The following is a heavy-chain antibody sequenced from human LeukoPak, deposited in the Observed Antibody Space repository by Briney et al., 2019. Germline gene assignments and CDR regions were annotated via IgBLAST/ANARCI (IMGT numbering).Heavy chain of an antibody. J-gene: IGHJ4*02. CDR2: LCGSGGST. Sequence: PGGSLRLSCAASGFTFSSYAMSWVRPAPGKGLERVSALCGSGGSTYYADSVKGRFPISRDNSKNTLYLQMNSLRAEDTAVYYCAKGPHLGYCTNGVCYKGDPSGYWGQGTLVTVSS. CDR3: AKGPHLGYCTNGVCYKGDPSGY. V-gene: IGHV3-23*01. CDR1: GFTFSSYA. D-gene: IGHD2-8*01.